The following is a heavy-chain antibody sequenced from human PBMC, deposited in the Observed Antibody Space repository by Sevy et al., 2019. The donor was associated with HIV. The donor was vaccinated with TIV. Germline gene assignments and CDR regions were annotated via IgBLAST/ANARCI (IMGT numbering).Heavy chain of an antibody. CDR1: GFTFSTNA. V-gene: IGHV3-23*01. CDR2: ISGSGGST. J-gene: IGHJ6*02. CDR3: AKGDSSFYGLDV. D-gene: IGHD6-6*01. Sequence: GGSLRLSCAASGFTFSTNAMAWVRQAPGKGLEWVSGISGSGGSTYYADSVKGRFTISRDKSKNTLYLQMNSLRAEDTAVYYCAKGDSSFYGLDVWGQGTTVTVSS.